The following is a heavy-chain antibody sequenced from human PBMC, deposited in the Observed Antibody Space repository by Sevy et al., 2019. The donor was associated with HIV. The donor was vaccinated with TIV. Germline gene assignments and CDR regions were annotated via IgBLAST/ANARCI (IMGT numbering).Heavy chain of an antibody. CDR1: GFTFSNAW. J-gene: IGHJ6*02. CDR3: HFWHYGMDV. CDR2: IESKTDGGTT. V-gene: IGHV3-15*04. D-gene: IGHD3-3*01. Sequence: GGSLRLSCAASGFTFSNAWMSWVRQAPGKGLEWVGRIESKTDGGTTDYAAPVKGRFTISRDDSKNTLYLQMNSLKTEDTAVYYCHFWHYGMDVWGQGTTVTVSS.